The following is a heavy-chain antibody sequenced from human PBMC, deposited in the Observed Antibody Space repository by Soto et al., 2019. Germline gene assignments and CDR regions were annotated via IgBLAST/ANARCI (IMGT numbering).Heavy chain of an antibody. CDR1: GFTFSDYY. CDR3: AIDKRDYKGVLTTDH. J-gene: IGHJ4*02. D-gene: IGHD3-10*01. CDR2: ISGSGGYA. V-gene: IGHV3-11*06. Sequence: QVQLVESGGGLVKPGGALRLSCAASGFTFSDYYMSWIRQATGKGLAWVSYISGSGGYAIYADSVKGRFTIPRDNDKNSLYLQMTSLRAEDTAVYYCAIDKRDYKGVLTTDHWGQGTLITGSS.